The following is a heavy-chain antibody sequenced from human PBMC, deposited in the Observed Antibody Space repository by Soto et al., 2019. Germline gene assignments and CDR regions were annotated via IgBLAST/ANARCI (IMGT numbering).Heavy chain of an antibody. Sequence: GGSLRLSCAASGFTFDDYAMHWVRQAPGKGLEWVSGISWNSGSIGYADSVKGRFTISRDNAKNSLYLQMNSLRAEDTALYYCAKSPFGYSYGIDYWGQGTLVTVSS. CDR1: GFTFDDYA. CDR3: AKSPFGYSYGIDY. V-gene: IGHV3-9*01. CDR2: ISWNSGSI. D-gene: IGHD5-18*01. J-gene: IGHJ4*02.